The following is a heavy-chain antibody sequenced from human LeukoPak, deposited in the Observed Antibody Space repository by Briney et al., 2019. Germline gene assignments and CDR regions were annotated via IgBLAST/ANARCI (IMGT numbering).Heavy chain of an antibody. J-gene: IGHJ5*02. D-gene: IGHD2-2*02. CDR2: INPSGGST. V-gene: IGHV1-46*01. Sequence: ASVKVSCKASGYTFTSYYMHWVRQAPGQGLEWMGIINPSGGSTSYAQKFQGRVTMTRDTSTSTAYMELSSLRSEDTAVYYCASHPRYCSSTSCYTANWFDPWGQGTLVTVSS. CDR1: GYTFTSYY. CDR3: ASHPRYCSSTSCYTANWFDP.